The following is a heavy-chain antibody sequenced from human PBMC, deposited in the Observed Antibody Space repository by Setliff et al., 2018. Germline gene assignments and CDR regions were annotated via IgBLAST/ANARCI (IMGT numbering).Heavy chain of an antibody. V-gene: IGHV4-59*01. CDR2: IHYSGST. CDR1: GGSISTYH. Sequence: SETLSLTCSVSGGSISTYHWSWIRQPPEKGLEWIAYIHYSGSTNQNPSLKSRVTISVDTSKNQFSLKVSSVTAADTAIYYCALSSSWFKDFQHWGQGTLVTVSS. D-gene: IGHD6-13*01. J-gene: IGHJ1*01. CDR3: ALSSSWFKDFQH.